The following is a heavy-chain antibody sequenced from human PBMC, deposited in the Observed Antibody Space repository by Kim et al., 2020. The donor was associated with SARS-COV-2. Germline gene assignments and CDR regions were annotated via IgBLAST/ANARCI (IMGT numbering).Heavy chain of an antibody. CDR1: GGSISSYY. Sequence: SETLSLTCTVSGGSISSYYWSWIRQPPGKGLEWIGYIYYSGSTNYNPSLKSRVTISVDTSKNQFSLKLSSVTAADTAVYYCARDPSLNWFDPWGQGTLVTVSS. J-gene: IGHJ5*02. CDR2: IYYSGST. V-gene: IGHV4-59*01. CDR3: ARDPSLNWFDP.